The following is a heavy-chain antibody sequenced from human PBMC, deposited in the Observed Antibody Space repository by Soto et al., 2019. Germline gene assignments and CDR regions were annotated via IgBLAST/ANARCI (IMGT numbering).Heavy chain of an antibody. V-gene: IGHV3-21*01. D-gene: IGHD3-3*01. J-gene: IGHJ6*02. CDR3: ARGIDFWSGYYTAYYYGMDV. Sequence: GGSLRLSCAASGFTFSSYSMNWVRQAPGKGLEWVPSISSSSSYIYYADSVKGRFTISRDNAKNSLYLQMNSLRAEDTAVYYCARGIDFWSGYYTAYYYGMDVWGQGTTVTVSS. CDR1: GFTFSSYS. CDR2: ISSSSSYI.